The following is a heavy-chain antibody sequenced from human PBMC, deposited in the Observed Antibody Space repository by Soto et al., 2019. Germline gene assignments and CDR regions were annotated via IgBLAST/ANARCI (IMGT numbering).Heavy chain of an antibody. D-gene: IGHD6-6*01. Sequence: EVQLVESGGGLVQPGGSLRVSCAASGFTFSTYSMNWVRQAPGKGLEWVSYMSSRSLTIYYTDSVKGRFTISRDNAKNSLYLQMYSLRDEDTAVYYCARGGSSSDNGMDVWGQGTTVTVSS. CDR3: ARGGSSSDNGMDV. CDR1: GFTFSTYS. V-gene: IGHV3-48*02. CDR2: MSSRSLTI. J-gene: IGHJ6*02.